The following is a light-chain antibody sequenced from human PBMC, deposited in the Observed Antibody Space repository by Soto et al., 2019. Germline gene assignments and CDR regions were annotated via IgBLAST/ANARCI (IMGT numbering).Light chain of an antibody. J-gene: IGLJ1*01. V-gene: IGLV2-11*01. CDR2: DVY. CDR3: CSYAGTFTYV. Sequence: ALTQPRSVSASPGQSVTISCTGTSSDVGTYSYVSWYQQHPGKPPKLMIFDVYKRPSGVPDRFSGSKSGNTASLTLSGLQAEDEADYFCCSYAGTFTYVFGTGTKVTVL. CDR1: SSDVGTYSY.